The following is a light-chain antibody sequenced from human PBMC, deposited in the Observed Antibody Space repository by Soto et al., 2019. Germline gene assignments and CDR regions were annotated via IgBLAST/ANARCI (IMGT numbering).Light chain of an antibody. CDR1: QSVSSSY. CDR2: GAS. J-gene: IGKJ2*01. Sequence: EIVLTQSRGSLSLSPGERATLSCRASQSVSSSYLAWYQQKPGQAPRLLIYGASNRATGIPDRFSGSGSGTDFTLTISRLEPEDFAVYYCQQYGSSPYTFGQGTKQEIK. CDR3: QQYGSSPYT. V-gene: IGKV3-20*01.